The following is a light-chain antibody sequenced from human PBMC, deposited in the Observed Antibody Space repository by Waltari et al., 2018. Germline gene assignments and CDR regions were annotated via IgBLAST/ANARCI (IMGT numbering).Light chain of an antibody. V-gene: IGKV1-5*03. J-gene: IGKJ4*01. CDR1: QSISNW. Sequence: DIQMTQSPSTLSASVGDRVTITCRDSQSISNWLAWYQQKPGKVPKFLIYKTSNLESGVPSRFSGSGSGTEFTLTISSLQPDDFATYYCQQYNVYSLTFGGGTKVEIK. CDR3: QQYNVYSLT. CDR2: KTS.